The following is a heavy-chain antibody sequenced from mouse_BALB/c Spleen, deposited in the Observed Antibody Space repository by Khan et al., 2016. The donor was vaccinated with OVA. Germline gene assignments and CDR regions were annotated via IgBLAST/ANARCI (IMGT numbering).Heavy chain of an antibody. J-gene: IGHJ2*01. CDR1: GYSITSDYA. Sequence: EVQLQESGPGLVKPSQSLSLTCTVTGYSITSDYAWNWIRQFPGNKLEWMGYISYSGSTSYNPSLKSRISITRDTSKNQFFLQLNSGATEETATYYCARSIMANWGQGTTLTVSS. CDR2: ISYSGST. V-gene: IGHV3-2*02. CDR3: ARSIMAN.